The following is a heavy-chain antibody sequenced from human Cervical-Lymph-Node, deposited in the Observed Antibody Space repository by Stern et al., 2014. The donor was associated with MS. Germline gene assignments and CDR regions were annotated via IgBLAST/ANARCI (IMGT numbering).Heavy chain of an antibody. V-gene: IGHV1-24*01. CDR2: FDPEDGET. CDR1: GYTLTELS. J-gene: IGHJ6*02. D-gene: IGHD3-3*01. CDR3: ATDRDDFRSGYSAPTKGYGLDV. Sequence: QVQLVQSGAEVKKPGASVKVSCKVSGYTLTELSMHWVRQAPGKGLEWMGGFDPEDGETISAQKFQGRVTMTEDTSTDTAYMELSSLRSEDTAVYYCATDRDDFRSGYSAPTKGYGLDVWGQGTTVTVTS.